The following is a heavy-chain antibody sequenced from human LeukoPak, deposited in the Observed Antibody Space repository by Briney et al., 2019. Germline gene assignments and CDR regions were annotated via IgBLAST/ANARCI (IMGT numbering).Heavy chain of an antibody. J-gene: IGHJ4*02. V-gene: IGHV4-39*07. CDR2: IYYSGST. Sequence: SETLSLTCTVSGGSISRSSYYWGWIRQPPGKGLEWIGSIYYSGSTYYNPSLKSRVTISVDTSKNQFSLKLSSVTAADTAVYYCARESDYYYDSSGSQWGQGTLVTVSS. CDR1: GGSISRSSYY. CDR3: ARESDYYYDSSGSQ. D-gene: IGHD3-22*01.